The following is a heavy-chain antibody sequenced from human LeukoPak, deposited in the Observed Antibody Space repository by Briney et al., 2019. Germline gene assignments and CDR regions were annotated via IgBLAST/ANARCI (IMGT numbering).Heavy chain of an antibody. CDR1: GFTFSSYS. D-gene: IGHD3-22*01. V-gene: IGHV3-48*04. CDR3: ARDPDYYDSSGYYYYFDY. CDR2: ISSSSSTI. Sequence: PGGSLRLSCAASGFTFSSYSMNWVRQAPGKGLEWVSYISSSSSTIYYADSVKGRFTISRDNAKNSLYLQMNSLRAEDTAVYYCARDPDYYDSSGYYYYFDYWGQGTLVTVSS. J-gene: IGHJ4*02.